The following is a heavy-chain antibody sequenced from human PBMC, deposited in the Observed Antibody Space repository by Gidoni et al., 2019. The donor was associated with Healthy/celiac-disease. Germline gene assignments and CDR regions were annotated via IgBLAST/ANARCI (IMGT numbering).Heavy chain of an antibody. CDR3: AKPSYFSGGSCYGVAFDI. V-gene: IGHV3-23*01. Sequence: EVQLLESGGGFVQPGGSLRLSCAASGFTCSSYAMSWVRQAPRKALEWVSAISGSGGSTYYADSVKGRFTISRDNSKNTLYLQMNSLRAEDTAVYYCAKPSYFSGGSCYGVAFDIWGQGTMVTVSS. CDR1: GFTCSSYA. D-gene: IGHD2-15*01. J-gene: IGHJ3*02. CDR2: ISGSGGST.